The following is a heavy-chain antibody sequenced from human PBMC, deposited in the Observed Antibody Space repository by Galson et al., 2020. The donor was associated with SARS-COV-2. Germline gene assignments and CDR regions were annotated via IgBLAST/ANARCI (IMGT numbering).Heavy chain of an antibody. D-gene: IGHD6-6*01. J-gene: IGHJ2*01. V-gene: IGHV4-61*01. Sequence: SETLSLTCTVSGDSVSSTFYYWSWIRQPPGRGLEWIGHVYYSGSTNYNSSLKSRVTISLDTSKNQFSLKLTSATAADTAVYYCARYGTSSSWFFDLWGRGTLVNVSS. CDR1: GDSVSSTFYY. CDR3: ARYGTSSSWFFDL. CDR2: VYYSGST.